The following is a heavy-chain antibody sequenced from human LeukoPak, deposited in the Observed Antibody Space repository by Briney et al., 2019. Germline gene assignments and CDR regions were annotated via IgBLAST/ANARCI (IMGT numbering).Heavy chain of an antibody. V-gene: IGHV3-21*01. Sequence: GGSLRLSCAASGFTFSSYAMSWVRQAPGKGLEWVSSISSSSSYIYYADSVKGRFTISRDNAKNSLYLQMNSLRAEDTAVYYCARDRGTGKNYYYYMDVWGKGTTVTVSS. J-gene: IGHJ6*03. CDR3: ARDRGTGKNYYYYMDV. D-gene: IGHD1-14*01. CDR2: ISSSSSYI. CDR1: GFTFSSYA.